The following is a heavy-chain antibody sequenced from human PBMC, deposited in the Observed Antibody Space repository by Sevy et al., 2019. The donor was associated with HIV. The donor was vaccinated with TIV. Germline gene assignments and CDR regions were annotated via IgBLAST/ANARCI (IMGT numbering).Heavy chain of an antibody. V-gene: IGHV3-11*03. J-gene: IGHJ4*02. CDR3: ARSRSNYGDYYYDY. Sequence: GGSLRLSCTASGFTFGAYYMTWIRQAPGKGLEWVSYISSGSTDTNYADSVKGRFTVSRDNAKNSLYLQMNSLRAEDTAVYYCARSRSNYGDYYYDYWGQGTLVTVSS. D-gene: IGHD4-17*01. CDR2: ISSGSTDT. CDR1: GFTFGAYY.